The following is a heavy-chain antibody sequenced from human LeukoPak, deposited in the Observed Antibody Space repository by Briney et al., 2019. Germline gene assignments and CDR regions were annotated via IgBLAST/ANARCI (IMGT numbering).Heavy chain of an antibody. J-gene: IGHJ4*02. CDR2: TYYRSKWYN. CDR1: GDSVSSNSAA. V-gene: IGHV6-1*01. D-gene: IGHD5-24*01. Sequence: SQTLSLTCDISGDSVSSNSAAWNWVRQSPLRGLEWLGRTYYRSKWYNDYAVSVKSRITINPDTSKNQFSLQLNSVTPEDTAVYYCTRGAPVGSSREFDYWGQGTLVTVSS. CDR3: TRGAPVGSSREFDY.